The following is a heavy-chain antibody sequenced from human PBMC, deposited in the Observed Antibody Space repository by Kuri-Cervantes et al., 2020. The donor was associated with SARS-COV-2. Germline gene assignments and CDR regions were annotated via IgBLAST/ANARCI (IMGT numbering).Heavy chain of an antibody. J-gene: IGHJ4*02. CDR3: ARDGYTEYSTSTFDY. CDR1: GFTVSSNY. Sequence: LSLTCAASGFTVSSNYMSWVRQAPGKGLEWVSYISSTGSTIYYADSLKGRFTISRDNAKNSLYLQMNSLRAEDTAVYYCARDGYTEYSTSTFDYWGQGTLVTVSS. V-gene: IGHV3-11*04. CDR2: ISSTGSTI. D-gene: IGHD6-6*01.